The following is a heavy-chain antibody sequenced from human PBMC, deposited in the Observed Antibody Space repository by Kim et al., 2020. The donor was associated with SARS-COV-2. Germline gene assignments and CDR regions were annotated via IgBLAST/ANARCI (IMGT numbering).Heavy chain of an antibody. CDR1: GFTFSSYW. V-gene: IGHV3-74*01. CDR3: ARGAITMNDAFAI. Sequence: GGSLRLSCAASGFTFSSYWMHWVRQAPGKGLVWVSRINSDESSTHYTDSVNGRFTVSRDNAKNTLYLQMSSLRAEDTAVYYCARGAITMNDAFAIWGQGT. CDR2: INSDESST. D-gene: IGHD3-3*01. J-gene: IGHJ3*02.